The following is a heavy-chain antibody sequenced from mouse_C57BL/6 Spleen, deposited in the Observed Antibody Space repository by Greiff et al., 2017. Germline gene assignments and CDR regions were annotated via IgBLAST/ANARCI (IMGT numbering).Heavy chain of an antibody. CDR2: IDPSDSYT. V-gene: IGHV1-50*01. Sequence: QVQLQQPGAELVKPGASVKLSCKASGYTFTSYWMQWVKQRPGQGLEWIGEIDPSDSYTNYNQKFKGKATLTVDTSSSTAYMQLSSLTSEDSAVYYCARGIYYYGSSWYFDVWGTGTTVTVSS. D-gene: IGHD1-1*01. CDR1: GYTFTSYW. J-gene: IGHJ1*03. CDR3: ARGIYYYGSSWYFDV.